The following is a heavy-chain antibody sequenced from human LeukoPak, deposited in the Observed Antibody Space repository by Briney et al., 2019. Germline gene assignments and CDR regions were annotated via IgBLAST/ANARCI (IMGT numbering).Heavy chain of an antibody. J-gene: IGHJ4*02. V-gene: IGHV3-74*01. D-gene: IGHD2-2*01. CDR1: GFTFSNYW. Sequence: GGSLRLXCAASGFTFSNYWMHWVRQAPGEELVWVSRISSDGSSRTYTDSVKGRFTISRDNAKNTLYLQMNSLRAEDTAIYYCGRGFALVPAGIPDYWGQGILVTVSS. CDR2: ISSDGSSR. CDR3: GRGFALVPAGIPDY.